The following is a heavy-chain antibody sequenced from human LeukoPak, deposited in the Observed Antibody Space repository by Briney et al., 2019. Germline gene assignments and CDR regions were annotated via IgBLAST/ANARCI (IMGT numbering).Heavy chain of an antibody. V-gene: IGHV3-7*01. CDR1: VFTFSTYW. CDR3: ARDLVTEPTGDWFDP. Sequence: PGGPLRLPCVASVFTFSTYWMAWARQAPAKGREGVAHRKYDGVEEYYKDSVKGRFTISRDNAKKSLYLHMNNLRDDDTAVYYCARDLVTEPTGDWFDPWGQGNLVTVSS. D-gene: IGHD2-21*01. J-gene: IGHJ5*02. CDR2: RKYDGVEE.